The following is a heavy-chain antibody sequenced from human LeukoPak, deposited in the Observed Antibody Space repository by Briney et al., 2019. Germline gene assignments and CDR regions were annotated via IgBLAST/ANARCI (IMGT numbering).Heavy chain of an antibody. D-gene: IGHD5-18*01. V-gene: IGHV5-51*01. Sequence: GESLKISCQAFGYSFASYRIGWVRRMPGKGLEWMGIIYPGDSDTRYSPSFQGQVTISADKSISTAYLQWSSLKASDTAMYYCARCGYSYGIDYWGQGTLVTVSS. J-gene: IGHJ4*02. CDR1: GYSFASYR. CDR2: IYPGDSDT. CDR3: ARCGYSYGIDY.